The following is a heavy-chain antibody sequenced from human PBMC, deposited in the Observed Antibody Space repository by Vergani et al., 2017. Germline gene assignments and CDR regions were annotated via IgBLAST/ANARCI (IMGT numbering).Heavy chain of an antibody. D-gene: IGHD4-17*01. CDR2: ISGSGGST. J-gene: IGHJ4*02. V-gene: IGHV3-23*01. CDR3: ARDATNFYGDYGYFDY. CDR1: GFTFSSYA. Sequence: EVQLLESGGGLVQPGGSLRLSCAASGFTFSSYAMSWVRQAPGKGLEWVSAISGSGGSTYYADSVKGRFTISRDNSKNTLYLQMNSLRAEDTAVYYCARDATNFYGDYGYFDYWGQGTLVTVSS.